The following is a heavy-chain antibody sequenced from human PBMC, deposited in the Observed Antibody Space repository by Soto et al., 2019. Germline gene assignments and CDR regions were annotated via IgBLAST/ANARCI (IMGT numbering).Heavy chain of an antibody. V-gene: IGHV3-15*07. CDR3: TTDEGRGETGWGGWIQETAGLDY. CDR2: IKSKTDGGKT. J-gene: IGHJ4*02. Sequence: EVQLVESGGGLVKPGGSLRLSCAASGFTFSNAWMNWVRQAPGKGLEWVGRIKSKTDGGKTDDAAPVKGRFTISRDESQITLYRQMNSLKTEVTAVYYCTTDEGRGETGWGGWIQETAGLDYWGQGTLVTVSS. CDR1: GFTFSNAW. D-gene: IGHD5-18*01.